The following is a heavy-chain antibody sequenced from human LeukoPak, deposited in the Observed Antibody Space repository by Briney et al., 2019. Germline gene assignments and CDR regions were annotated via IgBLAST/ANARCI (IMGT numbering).Heavy chain of an antibody. J-gene: IGHJ4*02. D-gene: IGHD4-17*01. CDR3: ARARDYVPFDY. CDR1: GFTLSSYS. CDR2: ISSSSYI. V-gene: IGHV3-21*01. Sequence: PGGSLRLSCAASGFTLSSYSMNWVRQAPGKGLEWVSSISSSSYIYYADSVKGRFTISRDNAKNSLYLQMNSLRAEDTAVYYWARARDYVPFDYWGQGTLVTVSS.